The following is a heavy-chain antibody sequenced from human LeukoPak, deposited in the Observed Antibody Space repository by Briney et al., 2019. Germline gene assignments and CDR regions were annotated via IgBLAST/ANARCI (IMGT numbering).Heavy chain of an antibody. D-gene: IGHD3-22*01. CDR3: AKTVNYYDSRRLDY. Sequence: GGSLRLSCAASGFTFINYDVHWVRQAPGKGLEWVALISYDGSNRYYADSVQGRFTISRDNSKNTLYLQTNSLRAEDTAVYYCAKTVNYYDSRRLDYWGQGTLVTVSS. V-gene: IGHV3-30*18. CDR1: GFTFINYD. J-gene: IGHJ4*02. CDR2: ISYDGSNR.